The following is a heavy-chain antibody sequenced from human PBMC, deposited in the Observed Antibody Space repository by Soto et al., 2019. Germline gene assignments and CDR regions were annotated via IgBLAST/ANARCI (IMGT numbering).Heavy chain of an antibody. J-gene: IGHJ6*02. V-gene: IGHV4-39*01. CDR2: IYYSGST. CDR1: GGSISSYY. Sequence: TSETLSLTCTVSGGSISSYYWGWIRQPPGKGLEWIGSIYYSGSTYYNPSLKSRVTISVDTSKNQFSLKLSSVTAADTAVYYCARPAYSSGWYYYYYYGMDVWGQGTTVTVSS. D-gene: IGHD6-19*01. CDR3: ARPAYSSGWYYYYYYGMDV.